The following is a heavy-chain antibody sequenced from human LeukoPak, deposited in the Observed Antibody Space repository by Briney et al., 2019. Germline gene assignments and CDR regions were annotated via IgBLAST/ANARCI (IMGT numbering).Heavy chain of an antibody. CDR3: ARVRVIDVEVVAATPMYYFDY. D-gene: IGHD2-15*01. V-gene: IGHV4-30-4*01. CDR2: IYYSGST. CDR1: GGSISSGDYY. J-gene: IGHJ4*02. Sequence: SETLSLTCTVSGGSISSGDYYWSWIRQPPGKGLEWIGYIYYSGSTYYNPSLKSRVTISVDTSKNQFSLKLSSVTAADTAVYYCARVRVIDVEVVAATPMYYFDYWGQGTLVTVSS.